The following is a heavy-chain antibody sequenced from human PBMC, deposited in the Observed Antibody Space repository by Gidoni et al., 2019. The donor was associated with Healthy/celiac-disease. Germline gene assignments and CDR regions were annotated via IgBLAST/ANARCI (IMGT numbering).Heavy chain of an antibody. CDR3: TRDKQQLVGVGDY. Sequence: EVQLVESGGGLVKPGRSLRLSCTASGFTFGDYAMSWFRQAPGKGLEWVGFIRSKAYGGTTEYAASVKGRFTISRDDSKSIAYLQMNSLKTEDTAVYYCTRDKQQLVGVGDYWGQGTLVTVSS. V-gene: IGHV3-49*05. CDR2: IRSKAYGGTT. D-gene: IGHD6-13*01. CDR1: GFTFGDYA. J-gene: IGHJ4*02.